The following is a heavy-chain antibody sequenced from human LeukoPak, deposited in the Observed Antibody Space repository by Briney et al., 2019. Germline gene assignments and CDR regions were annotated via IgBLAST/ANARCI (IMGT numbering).Heavy chain of an antibody. CDR1: GGTFSSYA. J-gene: IGHJ4*02. Sequence: GSSVKVSCKASGGTFSSYAISWVRQAPGQGLEWMGWMNPSSGNTGYAQKFQGRVTMTRNTSISTAYMELSSLRSEDTAVYYCARVSTYFGVVTDFDYWGQGTLVTVSS. CDR2: MNPSSGNT. V-gene: IGHV1-8*02. CDR3: ARVSTYFGVVTDFDY. D-gene: IGHD3-3*01.